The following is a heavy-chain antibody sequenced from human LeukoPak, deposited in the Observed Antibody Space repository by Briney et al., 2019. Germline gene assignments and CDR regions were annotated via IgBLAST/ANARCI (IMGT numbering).Heavy chain of an antibody. CDR2: ISGSGGST. CDR1: GGSISSYY. V-gene: IGHV3-11*04. CDR3: AREYYYDSSGYYY. J-gene: IGHJ4*02. Sequence: LSLTCTVSGGSISSYYWSWIRQAPGKGLEWVSAISGSGGSTYYADSVKGRFTISRDNAKNSLYLQMNSLRAEDTAVYYCAREYYYDSSGYYYWGQGTLVTVSS. D-gene: IGHD3-22*01.